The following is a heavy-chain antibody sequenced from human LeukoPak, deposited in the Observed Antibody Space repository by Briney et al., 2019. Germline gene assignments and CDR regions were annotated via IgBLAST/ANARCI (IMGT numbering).Heavy chain of an antibody. D-gene: IGHD4-17*01. V-gene: IGHV4-39*01. CDR1: GGSISSSSYY. CDR3: ARQRMTTVTTTKDY. CDR2: IYYGGST. Sequence: SETLSLTCTVSGGSISSSSYYWGWIRQPPGKGLEWIGSIYYGGSTYYNPSLKSRVTISVDTSKNQFSLKLSSVTAADTAVYYCARQRMTTVTTTKDYWGQGTLVTASS. J-gene: IGHJ4*02.